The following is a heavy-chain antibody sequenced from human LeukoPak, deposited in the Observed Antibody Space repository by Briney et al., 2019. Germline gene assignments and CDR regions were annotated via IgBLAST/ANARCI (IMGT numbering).Heavy chain of an antibody. CDR3: ARVRSVVVAAGYSDY. D-gene: IGHD2-15*01. J-gene: IGHJ4*02. CDR2: ISSSGSTI. Sequence: GGSLRLSCASSGFTFSSYEMNWVRQAPGKGLEWVSYISSSGSTIYYADSVKGRFTISRDNAKNSLYLQMNSLRAEDTAVYYCARVRSVVVAAGYSDYWGQGTLVTVSS. CDR1: GFTFSSYE. V-gene: IGHV3-48*03.